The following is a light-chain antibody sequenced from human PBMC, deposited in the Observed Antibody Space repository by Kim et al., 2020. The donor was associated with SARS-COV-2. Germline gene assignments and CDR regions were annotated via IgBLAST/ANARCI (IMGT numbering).Light chain of an antibody. CDR1: SSDVGGYKY. CDR2: EVS. V-gene: IGLV2-14*01. CDR3: SSYTSTNTVV. J-gene: IGLJ2*01. Sequence: QSALTQPASVSGSPGQSITISCTGTSSDVGGYKYVSWYQQHPGKAPKLMIYEVSNRPSGVSNRFSGSKSGNTASLTISWLQAEDEADYYCSSYTSTNTVVFGGGTQLTFL.